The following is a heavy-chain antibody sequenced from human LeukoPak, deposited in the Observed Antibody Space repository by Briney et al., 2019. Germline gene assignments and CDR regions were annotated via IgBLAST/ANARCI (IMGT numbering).Heavy chain of an antibody. CDR3: ARRASSGTSGALDY. V-gene: IGHV5-51*01. J-gene: IGHJ4*02. Sequence: GASLKISCKGSGYSFTTYWIGWVRQMPGKGLEWMGTIYPGDSDTRYSPSFQGQVIISADNSISTAYLQWSSLKASHTAMYHCARRASSGTSGALDYWGQGTLVTVSS. D-gene: IGHD1-26*01. CDR2: IYPGDSDT. CDR1: GYSFTTYW.